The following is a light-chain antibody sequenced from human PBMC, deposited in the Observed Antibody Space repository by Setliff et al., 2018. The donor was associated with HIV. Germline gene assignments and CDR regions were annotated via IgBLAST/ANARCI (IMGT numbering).Light chain of an antibody. J-gene: IGLJ1*01. V-gene: IGLV2-14*01. CDR3: SSYAITNTLP. CDR1: TSDVGGYNY. CDR2: EVR. Sequence: QSALTQPPSVSGSPGQSITISCTGTTSDVGGYNYVSWYQQHPGKAPKLIIYEVRSRPSGVSNRFSGSKSGNTASLTISGLQAEDEADYYCSSYAITNTLPFGTGTKGTVL.